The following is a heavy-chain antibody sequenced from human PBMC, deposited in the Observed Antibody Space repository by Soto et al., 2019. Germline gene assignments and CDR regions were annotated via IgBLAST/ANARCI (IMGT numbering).Heavy chain of an antibody. CDR1: GGSVNRGTYY. CDR2: IYYTGST. V-gene: IGHV4-61*01. J-gene: IGHJ4*02. Sequence: SETLSLTCTVSGGSVNRGTYYWSWLRQPPGKGLEWIGYIYYTGSTNYNPSLKSRVTISLDTSKNQFSLKLTSVTAADTAVYYCASWPDAADYWGQGTLVTVSS. CDR3: ASWPDAADY. D-gene: IGHD6-25*01.